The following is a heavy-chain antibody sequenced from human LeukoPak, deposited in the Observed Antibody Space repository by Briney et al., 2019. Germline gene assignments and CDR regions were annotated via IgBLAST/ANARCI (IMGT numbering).Heavy chain of an antibody. D-gene: IGHD6-13*01. V-gene: IGHV4-30-2*01. CDR2: IYHSGST. J-gene: IGHJ4*02. CDR1: GGSISSGGYS. Sequence: SETLSLTCAVSGGSISSGGYSWSWIRQPPGKGLEWIGYIYHSGSTYYNPSLKSRVTISVDRSKNQFSLKLSSVTAADTAVYYCARGSGSWYPYWGQRTLVTVSS. CDR3: ARGSGSWYPY.